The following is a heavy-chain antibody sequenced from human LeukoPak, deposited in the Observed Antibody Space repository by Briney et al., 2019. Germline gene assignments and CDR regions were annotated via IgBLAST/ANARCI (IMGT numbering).Heavy chain of an antibody. V-gene: IGHV4-59*01. CDR3: ARAMDYDFWSGYIGGFDP. CDR1: GGSISSYY. Sequence: PSETLSLTCTVSGGSISSYYWSWIRQPPGKGLEWIGYIYYSGSTNYNPSLKSRVTISVDTSKNQFSLKLSSVTAADTAVYYCARAMDYDFWSGYIGGFDPWGQGTLVTVSS. D-gene: IGHD3-3*01. J-gene: IGHJ5*02. CDR2: IYYSGST.